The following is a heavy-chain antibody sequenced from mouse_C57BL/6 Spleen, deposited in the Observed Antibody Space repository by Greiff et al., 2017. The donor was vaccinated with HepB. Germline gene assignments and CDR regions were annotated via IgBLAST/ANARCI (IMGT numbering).Heavy chain of an antibody. CDR1: GYSITSGYY. CDR2: ISYDGSN. J-gene: IGHJ4*01. CDR3: ARDDYADSLAMDY. V-gene: IGHV3-6*01. Sequence: DVQLQESGPGLVKPSQSLSLTCSVTGYSITSGYYWNWIRQFPGNKLEWMGYISYDGSNNYNPSLKNRISITRDTSKNQFFLKLNSVTTEDTATYYCARDDYADSLAMDYWGQGTSVTVSS. D-gene: IGHD2-4*01.